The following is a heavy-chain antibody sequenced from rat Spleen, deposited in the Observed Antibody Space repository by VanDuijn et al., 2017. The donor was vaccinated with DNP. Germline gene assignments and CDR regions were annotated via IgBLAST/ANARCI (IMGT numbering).Heavy chain of an antibody. Sequence: EVKLVESGGGLVQSGRSLKLSCAASGFTFSSYDMAWVRQAPSKGLEWVASVNTGGGYTYYRDSVKGRFTISRDNAKSTLYLQMDSLRSEETATYYCARRDTFYYFDYWGQGVMVTVSS. D-gene: IGHD2-2*01. CDR2: VNTGGGYT. CDR3: ARRDTFYYFDY. V-gene: IGHV5S11*01. J-gene: IGHJ2*01. CDR1: GFTFSSYD.